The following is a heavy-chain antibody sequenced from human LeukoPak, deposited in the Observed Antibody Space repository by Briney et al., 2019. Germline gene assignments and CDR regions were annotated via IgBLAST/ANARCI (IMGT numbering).Heavy chain of an antibody. CDR2: IIPIFGTA. J-gene: IGHJ4*02. Sequence: SVKVSCKASGGTFSSYAISWVRQAPGQGLEWMGGIIPIFGTANYAQKFQGRVTITADEPTSTAYMELSSLRSEDTTVYYCARVKIGDYGGKEVFDYWGQGTLVTVSS. CDR3: ARVKIGDYGGKEVFDY. CDR1: GGTFSSYA. V-gene: IGHV1-69*01. D-gene: IGHD4-23*01.